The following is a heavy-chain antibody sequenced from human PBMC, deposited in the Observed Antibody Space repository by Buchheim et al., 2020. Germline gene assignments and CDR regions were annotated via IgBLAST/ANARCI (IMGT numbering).Heavy chain of an antibody. V-gene: IGHV3-30*18. CDR2: ISYDGSNK. Sequence: VQLLQSGGGLVQPGGSLRLSCAASGFTFSSYGMHWVRQAPGKGLEWGAGISYDGSNKYYADSGKGRFTISRDNSKNMMELQMNSLRAEDTAVYYCAKDISYYYGSGSIDYWGQGTL. J-gene: IGHJ4*02. D-gene: IGHD3-10*01. CDR3: AKDISYYYGSGSIDY. CDR1: GFTFSSYG.